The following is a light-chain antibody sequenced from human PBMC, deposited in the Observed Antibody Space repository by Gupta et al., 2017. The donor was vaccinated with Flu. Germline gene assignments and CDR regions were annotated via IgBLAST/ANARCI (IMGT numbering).Light chain of an antibody. V-gene: IGKV3-20*01. Sequence: ERATLSCRASQSVSSSYLAWYQRKPGQAPRLLIYGASSRATGIPDRFSGDGSGTDFTLTINRLEPEDFAVYYCQQYGSSPLTFGGGTKVEIK. CDR1: QSVSSSY. CDR2: GAS. J-gene: IGKJ4*01. CDR3: QQYGSSPLT.